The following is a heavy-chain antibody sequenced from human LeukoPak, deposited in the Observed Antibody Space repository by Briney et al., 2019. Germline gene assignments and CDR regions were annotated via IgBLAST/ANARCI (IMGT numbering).Heavy chain of an antibody. CDR2: ISGSGSTV. V-gene: IGHV3-48*01. J-gene: IGHJ3*01. D-gene: IGHD2-2*01. CDR3: ARDHQYAFDV. Sequence: PGGSLRLSCNVSGFSLSSYTMNWVRQAPGKGLEWVSYISGSGSTVYYADSVRGRFTMSRDSAKNSLYLQMNSLRAEDTALYYCARDHQYAFDVWGQGTLVTVSS. CDR1: GFSLSSYT.